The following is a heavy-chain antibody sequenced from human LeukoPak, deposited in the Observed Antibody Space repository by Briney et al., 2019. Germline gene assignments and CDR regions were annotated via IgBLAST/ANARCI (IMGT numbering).Heavy chain of an antibody. CDR3: ANPQSRGYDYLDY. CDR2: ISIDGSEK. D-gene: IGHD5-12*01. CDR1: GFIFRNFG. V-gene: IGHV3-30*18. J-gene: IGHJ4*02. Sequence: PGGSLRLSCAASGFIFRNFGMQCVRQAPGKGLEWVADISIDGSEKYYADSVKGRFTISRDNSKNTLYLQMNSLRGDDTAVYYCANPQSRGYDYLDYWGQGTLVTVSS.